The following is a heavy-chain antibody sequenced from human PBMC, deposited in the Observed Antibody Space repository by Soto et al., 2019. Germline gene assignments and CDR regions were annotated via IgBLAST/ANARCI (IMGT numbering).Heavy chain of an antibody. CDR1: PGANRGDD. Sequence: PSETLALTCTLAPGANRGDDCIWIKHPPVKGRQLIGRIYYSGSASYNPSRMSRVTISLDTARNHFSLTLSSVTATDTAVYSCARLLSGRRSTYNYYYMDGCGKRTTV. J-gene: IGHJ6*03. D-gene: IGHD5-12*01. CDR2: IYYSGSA. V-gene: IGHV4-59*08. CDR3: ARLLSGRRSTYNYYYMDG.